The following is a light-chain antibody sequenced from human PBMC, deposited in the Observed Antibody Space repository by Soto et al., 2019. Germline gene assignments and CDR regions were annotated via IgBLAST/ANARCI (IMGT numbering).Light chain of an antibody. J-gene: IGLJ3*02. CDR3: CSYTISSIRV. Sequence: QSVLTQPASVSGSPGQSITISCTGTSRDVGGYNHVSWYQQHPGKAPKLIIYEVRNRPSGVSNRLSGSKSGNTASLTISGLQADDEADYYCCSYTISSIRVFGGGTKLTVL. V-gene: IGLV2-14*01. CDR1: SRDVGGYNH. CDR2: EVR.